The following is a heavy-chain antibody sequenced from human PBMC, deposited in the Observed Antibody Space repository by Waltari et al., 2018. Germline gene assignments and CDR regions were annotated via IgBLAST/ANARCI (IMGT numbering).Heavy chain of an antibody. Sequence: EVQLVESGGRLVQPGGSLRLSCVASGFSFSDHYMDWVRQVPGKGLEWVGRIRNKANRYTTDYAPSVTGRFIVSRDDSKNSLYLQMTTPKSEDTATYYCTRVTNWSYDEWGQGTLVTVSS. CDR3: TRVTNWSYDE. D-gene: IGHD1-7*01. V-gene: IGHV3-72*01. J-gene: IGHJ4*02. CDR1: GFSFSDHY. CDR2: IRNKANRYTT.